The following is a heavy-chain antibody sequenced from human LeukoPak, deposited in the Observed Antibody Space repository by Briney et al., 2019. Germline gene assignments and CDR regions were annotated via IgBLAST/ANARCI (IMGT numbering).Heavy chain of an antibody. Sequence: PSETLSLTCAVYGGSFSGYYWSWIRQPPGKGLEWIGEINHSGSTNYNPSLKSRVTISVDTSKNQFSLKLSSVTAADTAVYCCARPRTTSRGWFDPWGQGTLVTVSS. CDR3: ARPRTTSRGWFDP. V-gene: IGHV4-34*01. CDR2: INHSGST. J-gene: IGHJ5*02. D-gene: IGHD2/OR15-2a*01. CDR1: GGSFSGYY.